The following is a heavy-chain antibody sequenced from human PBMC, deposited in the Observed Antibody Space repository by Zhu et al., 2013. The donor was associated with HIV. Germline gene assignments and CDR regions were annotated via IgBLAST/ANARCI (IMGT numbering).Heavy chain of an antibody. J-gene: IGHJ3*02. V-gene: IGHV1-69*12. CDR3: ARSGGCGGSCYSEEGMTDVAFDI. Sequence: QVQLVQSGAEVKKPGSSVKVSCKASGGTFSSYAISWVRQAPGQGLEWMGGIIPIFGTANYAQKFQGRVTITADESTSTAYMELSSLRSEDTAVYYCARSGGCGGSCYSEEGMTDVAFDIWGQGTMVTVSS. CDR1: GGTFSSYA. D-gene: IGHD2-15*01. CDR2: IIPIFGTA.